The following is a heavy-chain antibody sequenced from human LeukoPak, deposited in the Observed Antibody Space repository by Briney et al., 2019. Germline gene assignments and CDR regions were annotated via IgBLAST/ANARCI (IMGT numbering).Heavy chain of an antibody. CDR1: GFTFSSYG. V-gene: IGHV3-23*01. D-gene: IGHD7-27*01. Sequence: GGSLSLSCAASGFTFSSYGMSWVRQASGKGLEWVSAITGSGGNTYYADSVKGRFTISRDNSKNTLYLQMNSLRAEDTAIYYCAKDLGRQVDYWGQGTLVTVSS. J-gene: IGHJ4*02. CDR3: AKDLGRQVDY. CDR2: ITGSGGNT.